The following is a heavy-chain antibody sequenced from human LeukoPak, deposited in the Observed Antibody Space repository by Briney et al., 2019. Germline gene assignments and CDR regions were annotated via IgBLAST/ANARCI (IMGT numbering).Heavy chain of an antibody. CDR1: GGSISSGTYY. CDR2: IYYSGST. D-gene: IGHD3-10*01. V-gene: IGHV4-31*03. J-gene: IGHJ5*02. Sequence: SETLSLTCTVSGGSISSGTYYWSWIRQHPGKGLEWIGYIYYSGSTYYNPSLKSRVTISVDTSKNQFSLKLSSVTAADTAVYYCARVVGSGSYYNWFDPWGQGTLVAVSS. CDR3: ARVVGSGSYYNWFDP.